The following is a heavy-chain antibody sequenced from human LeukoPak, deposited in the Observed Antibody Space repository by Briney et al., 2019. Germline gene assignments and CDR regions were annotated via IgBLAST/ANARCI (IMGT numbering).Heavy chain of an antibody. CDR2: ISSSGSTI. CDR1: GFTFSSYE. D-gene: IGHD3-16*01. V-gene: IGHV3-48*03. Sequence: PGGSLRLSCAASGFTFSSYEMNWVRQAPGKGLEWVPYISSSGSTIYYADSVKGRFTISRDNAKNSLYLQMNSLRAEDTAVYYCARDLGSLGLGFDPWGQGTLVTVSS. CDR3: ARDLGSLGLGFDP. J-gene: IGHJ5*02.